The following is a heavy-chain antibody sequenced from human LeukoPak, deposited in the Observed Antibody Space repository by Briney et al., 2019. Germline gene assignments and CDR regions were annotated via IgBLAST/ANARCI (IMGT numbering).Heavy chain of an antibody. CDR1: GFTFSESA. CDR2: IRSKANSYET. CDR3: ARATVVSPNS. D-gene: IGHD4-23*01. Sequence: GGSLRLSCAASGFTFSESAMHWVREASGKGLEWVGRIRSKANSYETQYAASLKGRFTISRDNAKNSLNLQMNSLRAEDTAVYYCARATVVSPNSWGEGTLFTVSS. J-gene: IGHJ4*02. V-gene: IGHV3-73*01.